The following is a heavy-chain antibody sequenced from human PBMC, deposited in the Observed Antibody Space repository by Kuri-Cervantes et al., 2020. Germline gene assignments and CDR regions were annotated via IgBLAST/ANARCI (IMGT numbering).Heavy chain of an antibody. Sequence: GGSLRLSCAASAFTLGDYYVSWIRQAPGKGLECISYISSTGAVKYYAESVKGRFTISRDSAKNSLYLQMSSLRAEDTAVYYCARELEAVAGYIDYWGQGTLVTVSS. CDR2: ISSTGAVK. CDR3: ARELEAVAGYIDY. J-gene: IGHJ4*02. V-gene: IGHV3-11*04. D-gene: IGHD6-19*01. CDR1: AFTLGDYY.